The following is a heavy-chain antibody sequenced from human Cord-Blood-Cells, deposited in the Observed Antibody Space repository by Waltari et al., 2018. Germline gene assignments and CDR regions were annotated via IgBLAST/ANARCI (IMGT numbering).Heavy chain of an antibody. CDR3: AGGTSPYYYYYGMDV. CDR1: GFTFSSYW. J-gene: IGHJ6*02. V-gene: IGHV3-7*04. Sequence: EVQLVESGGGLVQPGGSLRLSCAASGFTFSSYWMSWVRQAPGKGLEWVAIIKQDGSEKYYLDSVKGRFTISRDNAKNSLYLQMNSLRAEDTAVYYCAGGTSPYYYYYGMDVWGQGTTVTVSS. CDR2: IKQDGSEK.